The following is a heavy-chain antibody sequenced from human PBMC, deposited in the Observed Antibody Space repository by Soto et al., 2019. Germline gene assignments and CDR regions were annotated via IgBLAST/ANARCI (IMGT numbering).Heavy chain of an antibody. D-gene: IGHD2-15*01. CDR1: GFTFSDYY. CDR2: ISGSGTTI. J-gene: IGHJ4*02. Sequence: QVQLVESGGGLVKPGGSLSLSCAASGFTFSDYYMTWIRQAPGKGLEWVSYISGSGTTIYYADSVKGRFTISRDNAKTSLYLQMHSLRAEDTGVYYCARDGDCTIGRCYRNLAFDYWGQGTLVTVSS. V-gene: IGHV3-11*01. CDR3: ARDGDCTIGRCYRNLAFDY.